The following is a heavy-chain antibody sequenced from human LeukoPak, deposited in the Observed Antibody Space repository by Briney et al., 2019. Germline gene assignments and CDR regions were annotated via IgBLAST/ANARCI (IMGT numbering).Heavy chain of an antibody. CDR2: IIPIFGTA. D-gene: IGHD4-17*01. CDR3: ARDPSRLRSGFDY. Sequence: ASVKVSCKASGGTFSSYAISWMRQAPGQGLEWMGGIIPIFGTANYAQKFQGRVTITADESTSTAYMELSSLRSEDTAVYYCARDPSRLRSGFDYWGQGTLVTVSS. CDR1: GGTFSSYA. V-gene: IGHV1-69*01. J-gene: IGHJ4*02.